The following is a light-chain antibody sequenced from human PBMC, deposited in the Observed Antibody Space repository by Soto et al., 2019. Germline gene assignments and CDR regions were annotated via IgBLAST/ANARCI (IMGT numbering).Light chain of an antibody. CDR3: QQRSNWPIT. V-gene: IGKV3-11*01. Sequence: EIVMTQSPATLSVSPGDSTTLSCRASQSVSSHLAWYQQKPGQAPRLLIYGTSSRATGIPDRFSGSGSGTDCNLTISSLEPEDVAVYYCQQRSNWPITFGQGTRLEIK. CDR1: QSVSSH. CDR2: GTS. J-gene: IGKJ5*01.